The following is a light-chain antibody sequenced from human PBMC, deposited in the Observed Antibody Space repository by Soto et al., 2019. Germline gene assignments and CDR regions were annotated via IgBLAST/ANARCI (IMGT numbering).Light chain of an antibody. CDR3: QQYESYPMT. Sequence: DSQMTQYSSTLSASVGDRVTITCRASQSISSWLAWYQQKPGKAPKLLISKASTLHSGVPPRFSGSGSGTEFTLIISSLQPDDFATYYCQQYESYPMTFGGGTKVEIK. V-gene: IGKV1-5*03. CDR2: KAS. CDR1: QSISSW. J-gene: IGKJ4*01.